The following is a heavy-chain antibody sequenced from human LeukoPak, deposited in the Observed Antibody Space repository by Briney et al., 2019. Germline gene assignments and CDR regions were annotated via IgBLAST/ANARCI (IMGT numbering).Heavy chain of an antibody. J-gene: IGHJ4*02. CDR3: AGKWPNGYAYDY. CDR1: GGSISTYY. Sequence: SETLSLTCTVSGGSISTYYWSWIRQPPGKGLEWIGYIFYTGSTNYNPSLKSRVTISIDTSKNQFALRLSSVTAADAAVYYCAGKWPNGYAYDYWGQGTLVTVSS. V-gene: IGHV4-59*01. CDR2: IFYTGST. D-gene: IGHD5-18*01.